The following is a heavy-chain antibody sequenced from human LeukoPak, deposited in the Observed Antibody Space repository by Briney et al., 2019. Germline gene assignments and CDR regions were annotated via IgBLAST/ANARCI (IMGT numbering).Heavy chain of an antibody. CDR1: GGSFSGYY. Sequence: SETLSLTCAVYGGSFSGYYWSWIRQPPGKGLEWIGEINHSGSTNYNPSLKSRVTISVDTSKNQFSLKLSSVTAADTAVYYCASTGRAYSSWYDHWGQGTLVTVSS. J-gene: IGHJ5*02. CDR3: ASTGRAYSSWYDH. D-gene: IGHD6-13*01. V-gene: IGHV4-34*01. CDR2: INHSGST.